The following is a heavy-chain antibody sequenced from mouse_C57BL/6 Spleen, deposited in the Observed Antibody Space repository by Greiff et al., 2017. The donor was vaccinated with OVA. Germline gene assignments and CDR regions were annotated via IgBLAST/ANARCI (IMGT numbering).Heavy chain of an antibody. D-gene: IGHD1-1*01. CDR1: GYTFTDYN. CDR2: INPNNGGT. V-gene: IGHV1-22*01. CDR3: ARGSSRYYYAMDY. Sequence: EVQLVESGPELVKPGASVKMSCKASGYTFTDYNMHWVKQSHGKSLEWIGYINPNNGGTSYNQKFKGKATLTVNKSSSTAYMELRSLTSEDSAVYYCARGSSRYYYAMDYWGQGTSVTVSS. J-gene: IGHJ4*01.